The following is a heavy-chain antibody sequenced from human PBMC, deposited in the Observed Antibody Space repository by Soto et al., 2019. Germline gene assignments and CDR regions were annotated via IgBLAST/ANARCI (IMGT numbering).Heavy chain of an antibody. J-gene: IGHJ5*02. CDR3: ARHSVRFLEWSNWFDP. D-gene: IGHD3-3*01. CDR2: IYYSGRT. CDR1: GGSISSSSYY. V-gene: IGHV4-39*01. Sequence: QLQLQESGPGLVKPSETLSLTCTVSGGSISSSSYYWGWIRQPPGKGLEWIGSIYYSGRTYYNPSLKSRVTISVDTSKNQFSLKLSSVTAADTAVYYCARHSVRFLEWSNWFDPWGQGTLVTVSS.